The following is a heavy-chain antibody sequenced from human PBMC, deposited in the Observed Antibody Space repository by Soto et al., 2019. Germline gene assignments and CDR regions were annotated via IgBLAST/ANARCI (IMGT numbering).Heavy chain of an antibody. D-gene: IGHD5-18*01. CDR2: INPFGGST. Sequence: ASVKVPCKASGYTFTSHYIHWVRQAHGQGLEWMAIINPFGGSTNYAQRFQGRVTLTMDTSTSTVYMELSSLRSEDTAVYYCARTQGYSFGFPFDYWGQGTLVTVSS. CDR3: ARTQGYSFGFPFDY. CDR1: GYTFTSHY. V-gene: IGHV1-46*01. J-gene: IGHJ4*02.